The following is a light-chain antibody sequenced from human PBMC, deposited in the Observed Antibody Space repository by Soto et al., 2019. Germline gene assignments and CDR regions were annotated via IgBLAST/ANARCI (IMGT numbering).Light chain of an antibody. Sequence: DIHMTQSPSSVSASVGDRVTITCRATQDIDNWLAWYQQKPGKAPRLLIYAASSLQSGVPSRFSGSGFGTDFTLTISSLQPEDFATYYCKQANDFPITYGGGTKVDIK. V-gene: IGKV1-12*01. CDR1: QDIDNW. CDR2: AAS. J-gene: IGKJ4*01. CDR3: KQANDFPIT.